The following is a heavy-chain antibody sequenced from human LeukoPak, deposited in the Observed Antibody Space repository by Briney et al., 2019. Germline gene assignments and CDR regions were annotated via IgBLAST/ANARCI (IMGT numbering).Heavy chain of an antibody. CDR2: INWNGGST. Sequence: GGSLRLSCAASGFTFDDYGMSWVRQAPGKGLEWVSGINWNGGSTGYADSVKGRFTISRDNAKNSLYLQMNSLRAEDAALYYCARVDYGDYRYYFDYWGQGTLVTVSS. V-gene: IGHV3-20*04. CDR3: ARVDYGDYRYYFDY. CDR1: GFTFDDYG. D-gene: IGHD4-17*01. J-gene: IGHJ4*02.